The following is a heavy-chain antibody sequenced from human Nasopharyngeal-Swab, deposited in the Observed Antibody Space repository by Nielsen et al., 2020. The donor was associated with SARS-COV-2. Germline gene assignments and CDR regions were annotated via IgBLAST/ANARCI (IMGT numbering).Heavy chain of an antibody. J-gene: IGHJ6*02. CDR2: IIPILGIA. CDR1: GGTFSSYA. CDR3: ARVKSPGYSSSWYRDYYGMDV. V-gene: IGHV1-69*04. D-gene: IGHD6-13*01. Sequence: SVKVSCKASGGTFSSYAISWVRQAPGQGLEWMGRIIPILGIANYAQKFQGRVTITADKSTSTAYMELSSLRSEDTAVYYCARVKSPGYSSSWYRDYYGMDVWGQGTTVTVSS.